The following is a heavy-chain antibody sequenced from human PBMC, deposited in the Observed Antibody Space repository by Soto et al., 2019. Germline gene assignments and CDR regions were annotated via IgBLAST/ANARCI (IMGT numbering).Heavy chain of an antibody. CDR1: GGSISSGDYY. V-gene: IGHV4-30-4*01. CDR3: ARESHGYDRHNWFDP. Sequence: QVQLQESGPGLVKPSQTLSLTCTVSGGSISSGDYYWSWIRQPPGKGLEWIGYIYYSGSTYNNPSRKSRVTISVDTSKNQFSLKLSSVTAADTAVYYCARESHGYDRHNWFDPWGQGTLVTVSS. CDR2: IYYSGST. J-gene: IGHJ5*02. D-gene: IGHD5-12*01.